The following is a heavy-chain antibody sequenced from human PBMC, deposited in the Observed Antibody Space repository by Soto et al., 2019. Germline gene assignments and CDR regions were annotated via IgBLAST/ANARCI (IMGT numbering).Heavy chain of an antibody. D-gene: IGHD2-15*01. CDR3: ARTKFRGGGSPALGWFDP. V-gene: IGHV1-18*04. CDR2: ISAYNGNT. CDR1: GYTFTSYG. J-gene: IGHJ5*02. Sequence: QVQLVQSGAEVKKPGASVKVSCKASGYTFTSYGISWVRQAPGQWLEWMGWISAYNGNTNYAQKLQGRVTMTTDTSTSTAYMELRSLRSDDTAVYYCARTKFRGGGSPALGWFDPWGQGTLVTVSS.